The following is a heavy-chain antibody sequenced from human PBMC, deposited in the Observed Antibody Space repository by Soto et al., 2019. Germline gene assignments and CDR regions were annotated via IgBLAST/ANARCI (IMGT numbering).Heavy chain of an antibody. J-gene: IGHJ3*02. V-gene: IGHV1-18*01. D-gene: IGHD2-2*01. CDR2: ISAYNGNT. Sequence: GASVKVSCQASGYTFTSYGVSWVRQAPGQGLEWMGWISAYNGNTNYAQKLQGRVTMTTDTSTSTAYMELRSLRSDDTAVYYCARDFVRDIVVVPAAEPDAFDIWGQGTMVTVSS. CDR1: GYTFTSYG. CDR3: ARDFVRDIVVVPAAEPDAFDI.